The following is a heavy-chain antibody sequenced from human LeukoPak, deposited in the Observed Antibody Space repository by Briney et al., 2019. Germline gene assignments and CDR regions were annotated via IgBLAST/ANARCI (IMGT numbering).Heavy chain of an antibody. V-gene: IGHV4-59*11. CDR1: GDSINSHF. CDR3: ARATDSSGYYYRGATRYYFDY. J-gene: IGHJ4*02. Sequence: SETLSLTCTVSGDSINSHFWSWIRQPPGKGLEWIGYIYYTGSTNYNPSLKSRVTISVDTSKNQFSLKLRSVTAADTAVYYCARATDSSGYYYRGATRYYFDYWGQGTLVTVSS. D-gene: IGHD3-22*01. CDR2: IYYTGST.